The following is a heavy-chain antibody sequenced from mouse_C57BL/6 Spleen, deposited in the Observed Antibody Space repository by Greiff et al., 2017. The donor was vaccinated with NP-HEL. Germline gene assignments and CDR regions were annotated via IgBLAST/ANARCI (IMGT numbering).Heavy chain of an antibody. CDR3: ARSVTTVVATPYWYFDV. D-gene: IGHD1-1*01. CDR2: IYPRSGNT. J-gene: IGHJ1*03. CDR1: GYTFTSYG. Sequence: QVQLQQSGAELARPGASVKLSCKASGYTFTSYGISWVKQRTGQGLEWIGEIYPRSGNTYYNEKFKGRATLTADKSSSTAYMELRSLTSEDSAVYFCARSVTTVVATPYWYFDVWGTGTTVTVSS. V-gene: IGHV1-81*01.